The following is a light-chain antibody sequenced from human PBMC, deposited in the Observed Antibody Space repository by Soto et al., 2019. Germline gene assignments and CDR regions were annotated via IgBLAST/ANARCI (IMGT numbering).Light chain of an antibody. CDR1: SSNIGAGYD. Sequence: QSVLTQPPSVSGAPGQRVTISCTGSSSNIGAGYDVHWYQQLPGTAPKLLIYGTSNRPSGVPDRFSGSKSGTSASLASTGLQAEDESDYYCQSYDSSLSGSVFGGGTKLTVL. CDR3: QSYDSSLSGSV. CDR2: GTS. V-gene: IGLV1-40*01. J-gene: IGLJ2*01.